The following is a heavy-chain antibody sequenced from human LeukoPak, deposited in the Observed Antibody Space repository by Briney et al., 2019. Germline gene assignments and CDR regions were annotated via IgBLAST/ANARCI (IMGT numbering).Heavy chain of an antibody. Sequence: PGGSLRLSCAASGFTFSSYAMSWVRQAPGKGLEWVSAISGSGGSTYYADSVKGRFTISRDNSKNTLYLQMNSLRAGDTAVYYCAKELQARSQYYYFDYWGQGTLVTVSS. D-gene: IGHD2/OR15-2a*01. V-gene: IGHV3-23*01. J-gene: IGHJ4*02. CDR3: AKELQARSQYYYFDY. CDR2: ISGSGGST. CDR1: GFTFSSYA.